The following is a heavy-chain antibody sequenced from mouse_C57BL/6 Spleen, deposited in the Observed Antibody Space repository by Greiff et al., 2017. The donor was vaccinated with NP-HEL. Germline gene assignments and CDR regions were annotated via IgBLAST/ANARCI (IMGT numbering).Heavy chain of an antibody. J-gene: IGHJ3*01. CDR3: ERKGDYDVWFAY. Sequence: DVQLQESGPELVKPGASVKMSCKASGYTFTDYNMHWVKQSHGKSLEWIGYINPNNGGTSYNQKFKGKATLTVNKSSSTAYMELLSLRSEDYADYCCERKGDYDVWFAYWGQGTLVTVSA. CDR2: INPNNGGT. D-gene: IGHD2-4*01. CDR1: GYTFTDYN. V-gene: IGHV1-22*01.